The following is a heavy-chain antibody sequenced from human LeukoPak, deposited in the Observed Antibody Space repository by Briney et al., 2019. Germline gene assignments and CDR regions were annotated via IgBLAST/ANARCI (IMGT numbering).Heavy chain of an antibody. CDR1: GFTSSNAW. CDR3: AKAAQVAGRPNLGGHFDY. CDR2: ISGSGGST. V-gene: IGHV3-23*01. Sequence: GGSLRLSCAASGFTSSNAWMTWVRQAPGKGLEWVSAISGSGGSTYYADSVKGRFTISRDNNENTLYLQMNSLRAEDTAVYYCAKAAQVAGRPNLGGHFDYWGQGTLVTVSS. J-gene: IGHJ4*02. D-gene: IGHD6-6*01.